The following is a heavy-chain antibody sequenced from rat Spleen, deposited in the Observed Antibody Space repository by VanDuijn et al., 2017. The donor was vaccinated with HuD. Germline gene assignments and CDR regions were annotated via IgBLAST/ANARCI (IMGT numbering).Heavy chain of an antibody. J-gene: IGHJ2*01. CDR1: GFTFSNYG. CDR2: ISYDDSRT. V-gene: IGHV5-29*01. CDR3: ARRHYGYTDYFDY. D-gene: IGHD1-11*01. Sequence: EVQLVESGGGLVQPGRSLKLSCAASGFTFSNYGMAWVRQAPTKGLEWVATISYDDSRTYYRDSVKGRFTISRDNTKSTLSLQMDSLRSEDTATYYCARRHYGYTDYFDYWGQGVMVPVSS.